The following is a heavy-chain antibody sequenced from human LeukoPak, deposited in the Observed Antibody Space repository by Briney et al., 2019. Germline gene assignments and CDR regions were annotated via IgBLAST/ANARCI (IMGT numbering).Heavy chain of an antibody. Sequence: GASVKVSCKASGGTFTTYSVSWVRQAPGQGLEWMGRIIPILGIPNYAQRFQGRVTITADESTSTAYMELTSLRSEDTAVYYCARGYCLSTSCYNDFDYWGQGTLVTVSS. D-gene: IGHD2-2*02. CDR2: IIPILGIP. CDR3: ARGYCLSTSCYNDFDY. CDR1: GGTFTTYS. V-gene: IGHV1-69*04. J-gene: IGHJ4*02.